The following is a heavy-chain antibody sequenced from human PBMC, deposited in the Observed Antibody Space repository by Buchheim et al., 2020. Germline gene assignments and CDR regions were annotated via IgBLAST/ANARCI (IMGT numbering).Heavy chain of an antibody. CDR1: GESISNSDW. CDR3: ARHMPEVTGFDC. V-gene: IGHV4-4*02. J-gene: IGHJ4*02. Sequence: QVQVQESGPGLVKPSGTLSLTCVVSGESISNSDWWSWVRLPPGKGLEWIGEAYHTGSTNYNPSLKSRVTISVDKSKNPFSLNLNSVTAADTALYFCARHMPEVTGFDCWGQGTL. CDR2: AYHTGST. D-gene: IGHD1-14*01.